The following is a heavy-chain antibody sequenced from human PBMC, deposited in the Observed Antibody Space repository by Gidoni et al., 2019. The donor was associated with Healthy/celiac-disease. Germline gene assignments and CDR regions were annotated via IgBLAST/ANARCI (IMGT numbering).Heavy chain of an antibody. J-gene: IGHJ4*02. CDR2: IDPSDSYT. Sequence: EVLLVQSGAVATNPGESLRISCQGSGYSFTSFLITWVRQMPGKGLQWMGTIDPSDSYTNYSPSFQGHVTISDDKSISTAYLQWSSLKASDSAMYFCARRGDGYNSKYDDWGQGALVTVSS. CDR1: GYSFTSFL. CDR3: ARRGDGYNSKYDD. V-gene: IGHV5-10-1*03. D-gene: IGHD5-18*01.